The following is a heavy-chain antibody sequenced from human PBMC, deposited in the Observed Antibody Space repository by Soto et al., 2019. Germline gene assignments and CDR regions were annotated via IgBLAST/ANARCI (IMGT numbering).Heavy chain of an antibody. CDR3: ARDFNWGSFDY. CDR1: GFIVSSKY. Sequence: GGSLRLSCAASGFIVSSKYMSRVRQAPGKGLEWVSIIYNDGSTHYADSVKGRFTFSRDNSKNTLYLQMNSLRDEDTAVYYCARDFNWGSFDYWGQGALVTVSS. V-gene: IGHV3-66*01. D-gene: IGHD7-27*01. J-gene: IGHJ4*02. CDR2: IYNDGST.